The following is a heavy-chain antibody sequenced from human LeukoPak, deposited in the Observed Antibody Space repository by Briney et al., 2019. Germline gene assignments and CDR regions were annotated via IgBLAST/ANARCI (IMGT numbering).Heavy chain of an antibody. CDR2: INHSGST. Sequence: SETLSLTCAVYGGSFSGYYWSWIRQPPGKGLEWIGEINHSGSTNYNPSLKSRVTISVDTSKNQFSLKLSSVTAADTAVYYCARRSVEHDYGDLGPPDWYFDLWGRGTLVTVSS. J-gene: IGHJ2*01. V-gene: IGHV4-34*01. D-gene: IGHD4-17*01. CDR3: ARRSVEHDYGDLGPPDWYFDL. CDR1: GGSFSGYY.